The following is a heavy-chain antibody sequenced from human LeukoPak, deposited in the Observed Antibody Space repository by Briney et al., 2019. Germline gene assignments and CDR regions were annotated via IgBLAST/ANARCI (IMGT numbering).Heavy chain of an antibody. V-gene: IGHV3-21*01. J-gene: IGHJ6*03. CDR2: ISSSSSLI. D-gene: IGHD6-13*01. CDR3: AKVDRGDYSSSPVPYYNYYMNV. CDR1: GFIFSYYS. Sequence: KPGGSLRLSCAASGFIFSYYSMNWVRQAPGRGLEWVSCISSSSSLIFYSDSVRGRFTISRDNAKNLLYLHMNSLRVEDTAVYYCAKVDRGDYSSSPVPYYNYYMNVWGKGTTVTVSS.